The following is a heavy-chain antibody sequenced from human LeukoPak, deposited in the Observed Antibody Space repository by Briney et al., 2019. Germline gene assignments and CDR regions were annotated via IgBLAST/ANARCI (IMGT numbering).Heavy chain of an antibody. D-gene: IGHD5-24*01. CDR2: IYYSGST. J-gene: IGHJ5*02. CDR1: GGSVSSHY. V-gene: IGHV4-59*02. Sequence: SGTLSLTCTVSGGSVSSHYWSWIRQPPGKGLEWIGYIYYSGSTNYNPSLKSRVTISVDTSKNQFSLKLSSVTAADTAVYYCARMATIRYSRFDPWGQGTLVTVSS. CDR3: ARMATIRYSRFDP.